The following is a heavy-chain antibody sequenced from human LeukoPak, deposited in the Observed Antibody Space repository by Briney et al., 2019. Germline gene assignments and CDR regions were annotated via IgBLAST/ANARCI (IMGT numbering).Heavy chain of an antibody. V-gene: IGHV3-23*01. Sequence: GGSLRLSCAASGFTFSSYAMSWVRQAPGKGLEGVSAISGSGGSTYYADSVKGRFTISRDNSKNTLYLQMNSLRAEDTAVYYCAKVYSSINYFDYWGQGTLVTVSS. D-gene: IGHD6-13*01. CDR3: AKVYSSINYFDY. J-gene: IGHJ4*02. CDR2: ISGSGGST. CDR1: GFTFSSYA.